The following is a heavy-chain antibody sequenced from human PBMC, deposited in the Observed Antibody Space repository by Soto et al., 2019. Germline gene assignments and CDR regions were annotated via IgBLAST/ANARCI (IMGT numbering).Heavy chain of an antibody. V-gene: IGHV1-18*01. J-gene: IGHJ4*02. CDR3: ARGRYGEY. CDR1: GYAFTTYG. CDR2: ISAHNGNT. D-gene: IGHD1-1*01. Sequence: QVHLVQSGAEVKKPGASVKVSCKGSGYAFTTYGITWVRQAPGQGLEWMGWISAHNGNTNYAQKLQGRVTVTRDTSRSTAYMELRSLSSDDTAVYYCARGRYGEYWGQGALVTVSS.